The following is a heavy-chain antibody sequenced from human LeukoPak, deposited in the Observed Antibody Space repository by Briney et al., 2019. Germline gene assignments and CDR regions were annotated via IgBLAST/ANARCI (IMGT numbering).Heavy chain of an antibody. Sequence: PGGSLRLSCAASGFTFNSYGMHWVRQAPGKGLEWVAVISYDGSNKYYADSVKGRFTSSRDNSKNTLYLQMNRLRDEDTAVYYCAKDETSYSSGWYDYWGQGTLVTVSS. V-gene: IGHV3-30*18. CDR2: ISYDGSNK. J-gene: IGHJ4*02. D-gene: IGHD6-19*01. CDR1: GFTFNSYG. CDR3: AKDETSYSSGWYDY.